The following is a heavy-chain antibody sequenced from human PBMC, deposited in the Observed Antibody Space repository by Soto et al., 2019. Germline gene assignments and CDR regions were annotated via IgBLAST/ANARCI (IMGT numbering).Heavy chain of an antibody. Sequence: EVQLVESGGGLVQPGGSLRLSCAASGFTFSSYAMHWVRQAPGNGLEYVSAISSNGGSTYYANSVKGRFTISRDNSKNTLYLQMGSLRAEDMAVYYCARVGYGDYVPDYWGQGTLVTVSS. CDR2: ISSNGGST. J-gene: IGHJ4*02. D-gene: IGHD4-17*01. CDR3: ARVGYGDYVPDY. V-gene: IGHV3-64*01. CDR1: GFTFSSYA.